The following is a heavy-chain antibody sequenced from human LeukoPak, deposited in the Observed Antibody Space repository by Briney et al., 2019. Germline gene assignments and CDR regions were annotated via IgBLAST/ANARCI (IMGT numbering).Heavy chain of an antibody. D-gene: IGHD6-19*01. CDR1: GFSFYDAW. V-gene: IGHV3-15*01. CDR2: IKGTSAGGAT. CDR3: AKALKYKPTIAVAGGENWFDP. J-gene: IGHJ5*02. Sequence: GGSLRLSCATSGFSFYDAWLSWVRQAPGKGLEWVGRIKGTSAGGATDYAAPVKGRFTISKDDSKSTLYLQMNSLNTEDTAVYYCAKALKYKPTIAVAGGENWFDPWGQGTLVTVSS.